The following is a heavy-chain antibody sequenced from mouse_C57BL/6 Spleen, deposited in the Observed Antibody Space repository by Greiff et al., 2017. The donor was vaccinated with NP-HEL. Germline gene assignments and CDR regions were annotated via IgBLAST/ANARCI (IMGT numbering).Heavy chain of an antibody. V-gene: IGHV1-72*01. CDR1: GYTFTSYW. J-gene: IGHJ3*01. CDR3: ARPPLPGSAWFAY. D-gene: IGHD1-1*01. CDR2: IDPNSGGT. Sequence: VQLQQSGAELVKPGASVKLSCKASGYTFTSYWMHWVKQRPGRGLEWIGRIDPNSGGTKYNEKFKSKATLTVDKPSSTAYMQLSSLTSEDSAVYDCARPPLPGSAWFAYWGQGTLVTVSA.